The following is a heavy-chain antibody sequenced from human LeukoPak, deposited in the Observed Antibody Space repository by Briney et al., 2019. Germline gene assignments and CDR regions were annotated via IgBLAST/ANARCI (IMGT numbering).Heavy chain of an antibody. J-gene: IGHJ6*03. Sequence: SETLSLTCTVSGVSISSSNSYWGWIRQPPGKGLEWIGSIYYSGNTYYNASLKSQVSISIDTSKNQFSLRLTSVTAADTAVYYCARDRFLMSYYMDVWGKGTTVTVSS. CDR3: ARDRFLMSYYMDV. V-gene: IGHV4-39*07. CDR1: GVSISSSNSY. D-gene: IGHD2-8*01. CDR2: IYYSGNT.